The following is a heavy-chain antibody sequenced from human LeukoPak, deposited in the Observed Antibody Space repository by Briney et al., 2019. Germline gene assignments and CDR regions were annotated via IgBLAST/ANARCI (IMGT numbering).Heavy chain of an antibody. J-gene: IGHJ5*02. V-gene: IGHV4-59*01. CDR2: IYYSGST. D-gene: IGHD3-10*01. CDR3: ARAKVTYYYGSGVGFDP. CDR1: GGSISSYY. Sequence: SETLSLTCTVSGGSISSYYWSWIRQPPGKGLEWIGYIYYSGSTNYNPSLKSRVTISVDTSKNQYSLKLSSVTAADTAVYYCARAKVTYYYGSGVGFDPWGQGTLVTVSS.